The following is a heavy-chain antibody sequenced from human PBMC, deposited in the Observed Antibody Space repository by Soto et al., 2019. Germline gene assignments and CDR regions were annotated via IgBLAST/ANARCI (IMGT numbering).Heavy chain of an antibody. J-gene: IGHJ5*02. CDR1: GGTFSSYA. D-gene: IGHD3-3*01. CDR2: IIPIFGTA. CDR3: ARGDFDKSGWFDP. V-gene: IGHV1-69*13. Sequence: SVKVSCKASGGTFSSYAISWVRQAPGQGLEWMGGIIPIFGTANYAQKFQGRVTITADESTSTAYMELSSLRSEDTAVYYCARGDFDKSGWFDPRGKGTLVTVSS.